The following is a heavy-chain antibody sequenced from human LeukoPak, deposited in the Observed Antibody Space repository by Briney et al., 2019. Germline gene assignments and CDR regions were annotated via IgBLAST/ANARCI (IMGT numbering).Heavy chain of an antibody. V-gene: IGHV3-21*01. Sequence: TGGSLRLSCAASGFTFSSYSMNWVRQAPGKGLEWVSSISSSSSYIYYADSVKGRFTISRDNAKNSLYLQMNSLRAEDTAVYYCASDSSGLVDYWGQGTLVTVSS. J-gene: IGHJ4*02. CDR3: ASDSSGLVDY. CDR1: GFTFSSYS. D-gene: IGHD3-22*01. CDR2: ISSSSSYI.